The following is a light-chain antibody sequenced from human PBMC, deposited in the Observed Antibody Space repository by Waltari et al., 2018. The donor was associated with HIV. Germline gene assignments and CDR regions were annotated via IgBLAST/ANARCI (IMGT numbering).Light chain of an antibody. J-gene: IGLJ1*01. CDR1: RRDVGGDNY. Sequence: QSALTQPASVSGSPGPSITISCTGTRRDVGGDNYVPWYQQHPGKAPKLMIYEVSNRPSGVSNRFSGSKSGNTASLTISGLQAEDEADYYCSSYTSSSTKVFGTGTKVTVL. CDR3: SSYTSSSTKV. CDR2: EVS. V-gene: IGLV2-14*01.